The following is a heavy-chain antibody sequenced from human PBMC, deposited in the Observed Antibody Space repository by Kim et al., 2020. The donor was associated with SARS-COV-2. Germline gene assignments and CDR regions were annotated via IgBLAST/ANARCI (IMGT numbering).Heavy chain of an antibody. V-gene: IGHV6-1*01. CDR1: GDSVSTNIVA. CDR2: TYYRSKWYN. CDR3: ARGGFYSSGWYDFDY. D-gene: IGHD6-19*01. Sequence: SQTLSLTCAISGDSVSTNIVAWNWLRQSPSRGLEWLGRTYYRSKWYNDYALSVKSRITINPDTSKNQFSLKLNSVSPEDTAVYYCARGGFYSSGWYDFDYWGQGTLVTVSS. J-gene: IGHJ4*02.